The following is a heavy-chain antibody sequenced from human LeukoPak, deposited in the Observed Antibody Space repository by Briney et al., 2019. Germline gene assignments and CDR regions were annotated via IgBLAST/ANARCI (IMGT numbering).Heavy chain of an antibody. CDR3: ARSLALSYGSGSYYNGVDY. J-gene: IGHJ4*02. CDR2: INSDGSST. CDR1: GFTFSSYW. D-gene: IGHD3-10*01. Sequence: GGSLRLSCAASGFTFSSYWMHWVRQAPGKGLVWVSRINSDGSSTSYADSVKGRFTISRDNAKNTLYLQMNSLRAEDTAVYYCARSLALSYGSGSYYNGVDYWGQGTLVTVSS. V-gene: IGHV3-74*01.